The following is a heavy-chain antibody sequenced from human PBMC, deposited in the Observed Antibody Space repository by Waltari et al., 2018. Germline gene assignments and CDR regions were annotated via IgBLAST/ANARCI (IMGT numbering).Heavy chain of an antibody. V-gene: IGHV1-2*06. D-gene: IGHD3-3*01. Sequence: QVQLVQSGTEVKKVGASVKVSCKASGYIFTGHFINWVRQAPGQGLEWVGRSNTRDGETAYAQKFHGRVTMTSDTPITAVYMELSSLISDDKAVYYCARDRNYDFWTGRYGMDVWGQGTTVIVSS. J-gene: IGHJ6*02. CDR1: GYIFTGHF. CDR3: ARDRNYDFWTGRYGMDV. CDR2: SNTRDGET.